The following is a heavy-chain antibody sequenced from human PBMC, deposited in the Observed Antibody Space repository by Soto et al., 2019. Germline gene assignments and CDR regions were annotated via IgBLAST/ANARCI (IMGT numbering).Heavy chain of an antibody. D-gene: IGHD3-10*01. CDR3: ARVSYYGSGSISYYYGMDV. V-gene: IGHV3-53*01. J-gene: IGHJ6*02. CDR1: GFTVSSNY. CDR2: IYSGGNT. Sequence: PGGSLRLSCAASGFTVSSNYMSWVRQAPGKGLEWVSVIYSGGNTYYADSVKGRFTISRDNSKNTLYLQMNSLRAEDTAVYYCARVSYYGSGSISYYYGMDVWGQGTTVTVSS.